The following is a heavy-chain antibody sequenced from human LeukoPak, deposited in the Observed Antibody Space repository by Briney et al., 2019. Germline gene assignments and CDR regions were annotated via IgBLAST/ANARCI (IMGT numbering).Heavy chain of an antibody. CDR1: GFTVSSNS. D-gene: IGHD4/OR15-4a*01. Sequence: GGSLRLSCTVSGFTVSSNSMSWVRQAPGKGLEWVSFIYSAGNTHYSDSVKGRFTISIDNSKNTLYLQMNSLRAEHTAVYYCARRAGAYSQPYDYWGQGTLVTVSS. CDR3: ARRAGAYSQPYDY. CDR2: IYSAGNT. V-gene: IGHV3-53*01. J-gene: IGHJ4*02.